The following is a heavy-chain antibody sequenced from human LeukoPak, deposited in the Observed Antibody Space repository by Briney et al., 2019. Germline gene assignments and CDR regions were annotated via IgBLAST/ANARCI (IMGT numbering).Heavy chain of an antibody. CDR2: ISSSGSTI. CDR1: GFTFSSYE. CDR3: ARVEWTKQWLPIKKFDY. J-gene: IGHJ4*02. V-gene: IGHV3-48*03. D-gene: IGHD6-19*01. Sequence: GGSLRLSCAASGFTFSSYEMNWVRQAPGKGLEWVSYISSSGSTIYYADSVKGRFTISRENAKNSLYLQMNSLRAEDTAVYYCARVEWTKQWLPIKKFDYWGQGTLVTVSS.